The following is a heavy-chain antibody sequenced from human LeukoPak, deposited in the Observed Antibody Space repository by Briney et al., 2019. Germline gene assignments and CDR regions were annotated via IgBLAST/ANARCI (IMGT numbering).Heavy chain of an antibody. J-gene: IGHJ6*02. V-gene: IGHV4-39*07. D-gene: IGHD5-18*01. CDR3: ARVGYSYGYTNYYYYYGMDV. Sequence: SETLSLTCTVSGGSISSSSYYWGWIRQPPGKGLEWIGSVYYSGSTYYNPSLKSRVTISVDTSKNQFSLKLSSVTAADTAVYYCARVGYSYGYTNYYYYYGMDVWGQGTTVTVSS. CDR2: VYYSGST. CDR1: GGSISSSSYY.